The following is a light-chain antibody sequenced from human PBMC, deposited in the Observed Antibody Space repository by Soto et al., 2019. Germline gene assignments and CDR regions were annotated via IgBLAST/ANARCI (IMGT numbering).Light chain of an antibody. CDR2: EVV. CDR3: KSYAGSNTYV. J-gene: IGLJ1*01. CDR1: KSDIRVYDF. Sequence: QSALTQPPSASGSPGQSVTISCTGTKSDIRVYDFASWYQHHPGKASRLIIYEVVHRPSGVPDRFSCSKTGNTASLTAPGLQAADEADYFCKSYAGSNTYVFGSGTKV. V-gene: IGLV2-8*01.